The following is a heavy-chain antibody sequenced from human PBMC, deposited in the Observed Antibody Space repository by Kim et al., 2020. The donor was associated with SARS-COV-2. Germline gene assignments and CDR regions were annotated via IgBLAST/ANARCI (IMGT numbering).Heavy chain of an antibody. J-gene: IGHJ4*02. Sequence: GGSLRLSCAASGFTFSAYAMNWVRQAPGEGLGWVSAITGGADRTYYADSVKGRFTISRDNSMNTLYLQMSSLSAEDTAVYYCVRRSKVATRHYFEYWGQGSLVTVSS. CDR1: GFTFSAYA. D-gene: IGHD6-6*01. CDR3: VRRSKVATRHYFEY. CDR2: ITGGADRT. V-gene: IGHV3-23*01.